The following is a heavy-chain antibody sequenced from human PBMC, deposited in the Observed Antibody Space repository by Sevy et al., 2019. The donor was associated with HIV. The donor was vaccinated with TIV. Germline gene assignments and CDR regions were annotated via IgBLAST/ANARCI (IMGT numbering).Heavy chain of an antibody. V-gene: IGHV3-30*02. CDR3: ATGWTPGY. D-gene: IGHD6-19*01. CDR2: IRYDGSNQ. CDR1: GFTFSAYG. Sequence: GGSLRLSCAASGFTFSAYGMHWVRQAPGKGLEWVAFIRYDGSNQFYADSVKGRFTISRDNSNNTLNLQMNTLRTEDTAVYYCATGWTPGYWGQGTLVTVSS. J-gene: IGHJ4*02.